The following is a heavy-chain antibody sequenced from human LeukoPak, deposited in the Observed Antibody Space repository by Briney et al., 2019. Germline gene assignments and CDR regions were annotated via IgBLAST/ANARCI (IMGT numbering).Heavy chain of an antibody. J-gene: IGHJ4*02. CDR1: GFTFSSYA. CDR2: ISYDGSNK. CDR3: ARGTRRDGYNRDFDY. Sequence: GGSLRLSCAASGFTFSSYAMHWARQAPGKGLEWVAVISYDGSNKYYADSVKGRFTISRDNSKNTLYLQMNSLRAEDTAVYYCARGTRRDGYNRDFDYWGQGTLVTVSS. D-gene: IGHD5-24*01. V-gene: IGHV3-30-3*01.